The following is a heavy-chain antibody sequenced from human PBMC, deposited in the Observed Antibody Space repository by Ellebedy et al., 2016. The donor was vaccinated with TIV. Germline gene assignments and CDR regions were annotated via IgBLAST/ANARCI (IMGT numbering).Heavy chain of an antibody. J-gene: IGHJ6*02. V-gene: IGHV3-33*08. D-gene: IGHD6-25*01. Sequence: PGGSLRLSCAASGFTFSGSAMHWVRQAPGKGLEWVAVIWYDGSNKYYADSVKGRFTISRDNSKNTLYLQMNSLSAEDTAVYYCARDLGAPAEHYYYGMDVWGQGTTVTVSS. CDR1: GFTFSGSA. CDR3: ARDLGAPAEHYYYGMDV. CDR2: IWYDGSNK.